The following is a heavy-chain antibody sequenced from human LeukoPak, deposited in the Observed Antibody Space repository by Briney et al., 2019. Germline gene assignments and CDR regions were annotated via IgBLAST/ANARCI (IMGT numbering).Heavy chain of an antibody. CDR2: HSRVENMIR. V-gene: IGHV3-15*01. CDR1: GFTFNSAW. CDR3: ATIPPAHDSSAGDY. Sequence: PGGSLRLSCAASGFTFNSAWMSWVRLAPGRGVEWVAGHSRVENMIRAYAAPVKARFTISRDNSKNTVYLQMNSLEPDDTAVYFCATIPPAHDSSAGDYWGQGILVTVSS. D-gene: IGHD3-22*01. J-gene: IGHJ4*02.